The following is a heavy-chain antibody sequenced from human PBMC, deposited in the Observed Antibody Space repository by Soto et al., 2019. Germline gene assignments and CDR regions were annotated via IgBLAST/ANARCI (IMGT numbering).Heavy chain of an antibody. CDR1: GGTFSSYA. D-gene: IGHD3-3*01. CDR2: IIPIFGTA. V-gene: IGHV1-69*13. Sequence: GASVKVSCKASGGTFSSYAISWVRQAPGQGLEWMGGIIPIFGTANYAQKFQGRVTITADESTSTAYMELSSLRSEDTAVYYCARVPGVVIMVGWFDPWGQGTLVTVSS. J-gene: IGHJ5*02. CDR3: ARVPGVVIMVGWFDP.